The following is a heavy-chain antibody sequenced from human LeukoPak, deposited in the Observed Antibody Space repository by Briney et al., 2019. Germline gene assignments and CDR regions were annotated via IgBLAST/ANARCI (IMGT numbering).Heavy chain of an antibody. V-gene: IGHV4-59*13. D-gene: IGHD6-13*01. CDR1: GDSISTYY. CDR2: FYNSGNI. J-gene: IGHJ4*02. Sequence: PSETLSLTCTVSGDSISTYYWTWIRQPPGKGLEWIGYFYNSGNINYNPSLKSRVTISVDTSKKHLSLNLNSVTAADTAVYYCARGGGSWASFDYWGQGILVTVSS. CDR3: ARGGGSWASFDY.